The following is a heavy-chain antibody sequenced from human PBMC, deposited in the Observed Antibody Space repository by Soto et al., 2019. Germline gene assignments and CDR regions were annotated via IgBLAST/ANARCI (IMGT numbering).Heavy chain of an antibody. CDR2: IYYSGST. J-gene: IGHJ6*02. CDR3: ANSGGGSGDYYYGMDV. Sequence: SETLSLTCTVSGGSISSYYWSWLRQPPGKGLEWIGYIYYSGSTNYNPSLKSRVNISVDTSKNQFSLKLSSVTAADTAVYYCANSGGGSGDYYYGMDVWGQGXTVTVSS. CDR1: GGSISSYY. V-gene: IGHV4-59*01. D-gene: IGHD3-16*01.